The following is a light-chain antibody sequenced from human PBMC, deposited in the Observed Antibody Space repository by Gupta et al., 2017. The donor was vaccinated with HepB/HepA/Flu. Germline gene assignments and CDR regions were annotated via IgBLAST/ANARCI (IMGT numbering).Light chain of an antibody. Sequence: YKLTQPLSVSVSPGQTASIPCSGDRLEDKYVCWYQQKPGQTPVVVIYRDSKRPPGIPERFSGSNSGNTATLTISGTQAMDEDDYYCQAWDSSTVVVFGGGTKLTVL. CDR2: RDS. CDR3: QAWDSSTVVV. CDR1: RLEDKY. J-gene: IGLJ2*01. V-gene: IGLV3-1*01.